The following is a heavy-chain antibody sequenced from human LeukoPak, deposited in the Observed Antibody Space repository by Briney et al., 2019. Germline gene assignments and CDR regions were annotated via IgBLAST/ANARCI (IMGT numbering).Heavy chain of an antibody. J-gene: IGHJ4*02. D-gene: IGHD4-11*01. Sequence: GGSLTLSCAASGFTFSHYGMHWVRQAPGKGLEWVAVIWSDGTNKYYADSVKGRFTIYRDDSQNRVFLQMNSLRAEDTALYYCAKDAQRGFHYSNSLGYWGQGALVSVSS. CDR1: GFTFSHYG. CDR3: AKDAQRGFHYSNSLGY. V-gene: IGHV3-33*06. CDR2: IWSDGTNK.